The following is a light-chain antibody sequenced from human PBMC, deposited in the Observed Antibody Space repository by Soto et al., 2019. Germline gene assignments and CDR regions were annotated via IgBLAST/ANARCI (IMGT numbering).Light chain of an antibody. CDR1: QSISNNH. CDR3: EYYGSSIT. Sequence: EIVLTQSPGTLSLSPGERVTLSCRTSQSISNNHLAWYQKKPGQAPRLLIHGTSNRATGIPDRFSGSGSETDFTLTFSRLEPEDFAVYYCEYYGSSITFGGGTKVEIK. J-gene: IGKJ4*02. V-gene: IGKV3-20*01. CDR2: GTS.